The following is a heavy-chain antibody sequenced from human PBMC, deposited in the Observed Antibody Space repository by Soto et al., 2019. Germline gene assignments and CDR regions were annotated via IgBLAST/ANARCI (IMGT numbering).Heavy chain of an antibody. V-gene: IGHV3-72*01. Sequence: PGGSLRFSCAASGFTFSDNYMDWVRQAPGQGLEWVARSRNKVNSYTTEYAASVKDRFTISRDGSKNSLYLQMNSLKIEDTALYYCVKTSHYGSGTSNFDVWGLGTLVNVSS. CDR2: SRNKVNSYTT. J-gene: IGHJ4*02. D-gene: IGHD3-10*01. CDR3: VKTSHYGSGTSNFDV. CDR1: GFTFSDNY.